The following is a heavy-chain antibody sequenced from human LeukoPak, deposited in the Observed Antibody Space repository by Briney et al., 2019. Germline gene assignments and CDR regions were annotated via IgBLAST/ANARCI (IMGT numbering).Heavy chain of an antibody. J-gene: IGHJ4*02. CDR2: INHSGST. CDR3: ARGRWLQLFYYFDY. V-gene: IGHV4-34*01. CDR1: GGSFSGYY. D-gene: IGHD5-24*01. Sequence: SETLSLTCAVSGGSFSGYYWSWIRQPPGKGLEWIGEINHSGSTNYNPSLKSRVTISVDTSKNQFSLKLSSVTAVDTAVYYCARGRWLQLFYYFDYWGQGTLVTVSS.